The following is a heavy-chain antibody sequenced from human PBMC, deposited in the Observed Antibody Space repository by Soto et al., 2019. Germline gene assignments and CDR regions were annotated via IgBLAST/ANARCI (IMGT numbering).Heavy chain of an antibody. D-gene: IGHD4-17*01. CDR2: IWYDGSNK. CDR3: ARDQAGSGDYLDSDY. J-gene: IGHJ4*02. V-gene: IGHV3-33*01. CDR1: GFTFSSYG. Sequence: QVQLVESGGGVVQPGRSLRLSCAASGFTFSSYGMHWVRQAPGKGLEWVAVIWYDGSNKYYADSVKGRFTISRDNSKNTLYLQMNSLRAEDTAVYYCARDQAGSGDYLDSDYWGQGTLFTVSS.